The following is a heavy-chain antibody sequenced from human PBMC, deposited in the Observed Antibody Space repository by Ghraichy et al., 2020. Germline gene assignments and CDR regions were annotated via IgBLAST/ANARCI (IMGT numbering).Heavy chain of an antibody. CDR3: ARGIRSGCSSTSCPPDIIFYYYYYGMDV. CDR2: IYTSGST. D-gene: IGHD2-2*01. CDR1: GGSISSGSYY. Sequence: SETLSLTCTVSGGSISSGSYYWSWIRQPAGKGLEWIGRIYTSGSTNYNPSLKSRVTISVDTSKNQFSLKLSSVTAADTAVYYCARGIRSGCSSTSCPPDIIFYYYYYGMDVWGQGTTVTVSS. V-gene: IGHV4-61*02. J-gene: IGHJ6*02.